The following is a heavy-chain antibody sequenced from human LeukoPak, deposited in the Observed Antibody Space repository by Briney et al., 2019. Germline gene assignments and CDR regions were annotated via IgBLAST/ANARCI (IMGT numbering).Heavy chain of an antibody. CDR3: ARAGQGYMATFDY. CDR1: GYTFTGYY. V-gene: IGHV1-2*02. CDR2: INPNSGGT. Sequence: GASVKVSCKASGYTFTGYYMHWVRQAPGQGLEWMGWINPNSGGTNYAQKFQGRVTMTRDTSISTAYMELSRLRSDDTAVYYCARAGQGYMATFDYWGQGTQVTVSS. D-gene: IGHD5-12*01. J-gene: IGHJ4*02.